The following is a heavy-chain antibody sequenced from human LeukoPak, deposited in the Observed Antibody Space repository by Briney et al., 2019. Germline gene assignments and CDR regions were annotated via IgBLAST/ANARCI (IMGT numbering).Heavy chain of an antibody. Sequence: PSETLSLTCTVSGGSISSYYWSWIRPPPGKGLEWIGYIYYSGSTNYNPSLKSRVTISVDTSKNQFSLKLSSVTAADTAVYYCALADPGAGYYFDYWGQGTLVTVSS. CDR3: ALADPGAGYYFDY. CDR1: GGSISSYY. CDR2: IYYSGST. D-gene: IGHD3-10*01. V-gene: IGHV4-59*01. J-gene: IGHJ4*02.